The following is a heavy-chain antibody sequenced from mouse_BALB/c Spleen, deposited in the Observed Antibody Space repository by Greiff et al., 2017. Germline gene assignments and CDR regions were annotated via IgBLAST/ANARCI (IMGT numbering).Heavy chain of an antibody. V-gene: IGHV1-15*01. CDR3: TRIYDGYYRDWFAY. Sequence: QVQLQQSGAELVRPGASVTLSCKASGYTFTDYEMHWVKQTPVHGLEWIGAIEPETGGTAYNQKFKGKATLTADKSSSTAYMELRSLTSEDSAVYYCTRIYDGYYRDWFAYWGQGTLVTVSA. CDR1: GYTFTDYE. J-gene: IGHJ3*01. D-gene: IGHD2-3*01. CDR2: IEPETGGT.